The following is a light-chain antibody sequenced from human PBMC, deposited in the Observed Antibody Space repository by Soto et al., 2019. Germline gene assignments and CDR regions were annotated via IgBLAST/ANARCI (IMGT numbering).Light chain of an antibody. V-gene: IGLV2-14*03. CDR3: SSYTTSNTLIV. Sequence: QSALTQPASVSGSPGQSITISCTGTSSDIGNYKYVSWYQQHPGKAPKLMIYDVSNRPSGVSDRFSGSKSANTASLTISGLQPEDEADYYCSSYTTSNTLIVFGGVTKLTVL. CDR2: DVS. CDR1: SSDIGNYKY. J-gene: IGLJ3*02.